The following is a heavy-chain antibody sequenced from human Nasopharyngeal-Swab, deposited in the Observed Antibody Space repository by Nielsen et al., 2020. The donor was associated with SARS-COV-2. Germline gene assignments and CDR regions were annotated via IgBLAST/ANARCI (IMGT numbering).Heavy chain of an antibody. J-gene: IGHJ6*02. CDR1: GFTFSSYW. CDR3: ARDGTAAGGAYYYYYGMDV. CDR2: IKQDGSEK. V-gene: IGHV3-7*01. D-gene: IGHD6-13*01. Sequence: GGSLRRSCAASGFTFSSYWMSGVRQAPGKGLEGVANIKQDGSEKYYVDSVKGRFTISRDNAKNSLYLQMNSLRAEDTAVYYCARDGTAAGGAYYYYYGMDVWGHGTTVTVSS.